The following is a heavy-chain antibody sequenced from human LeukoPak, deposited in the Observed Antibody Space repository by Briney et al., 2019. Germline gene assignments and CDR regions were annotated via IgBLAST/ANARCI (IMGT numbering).Heavy chain of an antibody. D-gene: IGHD6-13*01. CDR1: GSTFSSYD. V-gene: IGHV3-13*01. J-gene: IGHJ4*02. CDR3: ATIAAAGTEVY. CDR2: IGTAGDT. Sequence: GGSLRLSCAASGSTFSSYDMHWVRQATGKGLEWVSAIGTAGDTYYPGSVKGRFTISRENAKNSLYLQMNSLRAGDTAVYYCATIAAAGTEVYWGQGTLVTDSS.